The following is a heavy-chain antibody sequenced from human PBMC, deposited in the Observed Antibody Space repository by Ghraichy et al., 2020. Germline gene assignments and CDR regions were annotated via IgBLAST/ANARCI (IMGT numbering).Heavy chain of an antibody. D-gene: IGHD3-3*01. V-gene: IGHV4-59*01. CDR3: ARVVRFLEWDYDGYYYYMDV. J-gene: IGHJ6*03. CDR1: GGSISSYY. CDR2: IYYSGST. Sequence: SETLSLTCTVSGGSISSYYWSWIRQPPGKGLEWIGYIYYSGSTNYNPSLKSRVTISVDTSKNQFSLKLSSVTAADTAVYYCARVVRFLEWDYDGYYYYMDVWGKGTTVTVSS.